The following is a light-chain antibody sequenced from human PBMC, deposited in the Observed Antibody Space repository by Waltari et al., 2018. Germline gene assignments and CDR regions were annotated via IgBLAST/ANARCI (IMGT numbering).Light chain of an antibody. CDR1: QSIVGW. Sequence: DIQMTQSPSTLSASVGDRVTNTCRASQSIVGWLAWYQQKPGKAPNLLIYKASNLESGVPSRFSGSGSGTEFTLTISSLQPDDFATYYCQQYKSYSRTFGQGTKVEIK. J-gene: IGKJ1*01. CDR3: QQYKSYSRT. CDR2: KAS. V-gene: IGKV1-5*03.